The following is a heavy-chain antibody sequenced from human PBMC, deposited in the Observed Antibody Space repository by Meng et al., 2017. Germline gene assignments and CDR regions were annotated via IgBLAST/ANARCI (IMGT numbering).Heavy chain of an antibody. CDR2: INPNSGGT. CDR3: ARGSSGYYYKEYGMDV. CDR1: GYTFTGYY. Sequence: ASVKVSCKASGYTFTGYYMHWVRQAPGQGLEWMGWINPNSGGTNYAQKFQGRVTMTRDTSISTAYMELSRLRSDDTAVYYCARGSSGYYYKEYGMDVWGQGTTVTVSS. J-gene: IGHJ6*02. D-gene: IGHD6-19*01. V-gene: IGHV1-2*02.